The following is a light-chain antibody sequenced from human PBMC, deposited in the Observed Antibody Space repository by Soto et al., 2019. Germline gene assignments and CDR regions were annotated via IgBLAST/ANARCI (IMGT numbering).Light chain of an antibody. CDR1: SSDVGGYNY. J-gene: IGLJ3*02. CDR3: SSYTSRSTWV. V-gene: IGLV2-14*01. Sequence: QSALTQPACVSGSPGQSITISCTGTSSDVGGYNYVSWYQQHPGKAPKLMIYDVSNRPSGVSNRFSGSKSGNTASLTISGLQAEDEADYYCSSYTSRSTWVFGGGTKLTVL. CDR2: DVS.